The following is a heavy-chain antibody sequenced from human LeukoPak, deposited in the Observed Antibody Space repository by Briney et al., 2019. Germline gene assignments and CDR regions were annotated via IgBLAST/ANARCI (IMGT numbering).Heavy chain of an antibody. V-gene: IGHV3-9*01. CDR3: AKDMRSGSYYGLDY. Sequence: PGGSLRLSCAASGFTFDDYAMHWVRQAPGKGLEWVSGLSWDSGSIGYADSVKGRFTISRDNAKNSLYLQMNSLRAEDTAFYYCAKDMRSGSYYGLDYWGQGTLFTVSS. CDR1: GFTFDDYA. J-gene: IGHJ4*02. CDR2: LSWDSGSI. D-gene: IGHD1-26*01.